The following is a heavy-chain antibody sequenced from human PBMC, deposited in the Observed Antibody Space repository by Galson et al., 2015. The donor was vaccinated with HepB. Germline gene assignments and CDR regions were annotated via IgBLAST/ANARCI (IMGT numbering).Heavy chain of an antibody. CDR2: FDPEDGET. J-gene: IGHJ4*02. Sequence: SVKVSCKVSGYTLTELSMHWVRQAPGKGLEWMGGFDPEDGETIYAQKFQGRVTMTEDTSTDTAYMELSSLRSEDTAVYYCATILVFGVVTATDYFDYWGQGTLVTVSS. V-gene: IGHV1-24*01. CDR3: ATILVFGVVTATDYFDY. D-gene: IGHD3-3*01. CDR1: GYTLTELS.